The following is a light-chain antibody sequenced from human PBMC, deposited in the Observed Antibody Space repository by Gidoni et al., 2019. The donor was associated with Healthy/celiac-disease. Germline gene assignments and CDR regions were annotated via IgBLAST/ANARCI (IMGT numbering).Light chain of an antibody. Sequence: SALTQPAPVSGTPGQSITISCTGTSRDVGGYNYVSWYQQHPGKAPKLMLYDVSNRPSGVSNRFSGSKSGNTASLTISGLQAEDEADYYCSSYTSSSTWVFGGGTKLTVL. CDR2: DVS. J-gene: IGLJ3*02. CDR3: SSYTSSSTWV. V-gene: IGLV2-14*01. CDR1: SRDVGGYNY.